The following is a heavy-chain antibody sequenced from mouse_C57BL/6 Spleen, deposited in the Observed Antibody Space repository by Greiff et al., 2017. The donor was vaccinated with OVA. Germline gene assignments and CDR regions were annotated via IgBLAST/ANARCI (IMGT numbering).Heavy chain of an antibody. D-gene: IGHD2-2*01. CDR1: GYTFTSYW. J-gene: IGHJ2*01. CDR3: ARGRYYGYVYYFDY. CDR2: IYPSDSET. V-gene: IGHV1-61*01. Sequence: VQLQQPGAELVRPGSSVKLSCKASGYTFTSYWMDWVKQRPGQGLEWIGNIYPSDSETHYNQKFKDKATLTVDKSSSTAYMQLSSLTSEDSAVYYWARGRYYGYVYYFDYWGQGTTLTVSS.